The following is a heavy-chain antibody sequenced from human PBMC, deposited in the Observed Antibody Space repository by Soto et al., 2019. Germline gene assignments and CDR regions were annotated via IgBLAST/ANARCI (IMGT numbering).Heavy chain of an antibody. CDR1: GVSISSYL. J-gene: IGHJ4*02. CDR2: TYHRGST. CDR3: ARIGGYHGPLDY. V-gene: IGHV4-59*01. D-gene: IGHD3-16*02. Sequence: PSETLSLTCTVSGVSISSYLWSWIRQPPGRGLEWIGYTYHRGSTNYSPSLKSRVAISLDTSENQFSLKVNSVTAADTAVYYCARIGGYHGPLDYWGQGTPVTVSS.